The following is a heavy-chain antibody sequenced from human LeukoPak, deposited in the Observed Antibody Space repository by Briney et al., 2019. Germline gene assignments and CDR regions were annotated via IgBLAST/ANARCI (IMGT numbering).Heavy chain of an antibody. CDR3: ARLDPNYYDSSGYYPFDY. D-gene: IGHD3-22*01. CDR1: GFTFSSYS. Sequence: GSLRLSCAASGFTFSSYSMNWVRQAPGKGLEWVSSISSSSSYIYYADSVKGRFTISRDNAKNSLYLQMNSLRAEDTAVYYCARLDPNYYDSSGYYPFDYWGQGTLVTVSS. V-gene: IGHV3-21*01. CDR2: ISSSSSYI. J-gene: IGHJ4*02.